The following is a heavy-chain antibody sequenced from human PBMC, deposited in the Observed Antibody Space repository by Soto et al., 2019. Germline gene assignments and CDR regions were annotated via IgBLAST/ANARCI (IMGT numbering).Heavy chain of an antibody. D-gene: IGHD3-3*01. J-gene: IGHJ5*02. CDR3: ARGGNDFWSGYPRPNWFDP. CDR1: GGSISSGGYY. CDR2: IYYSGST. V-gene: IGHV4-31*03. Sequence: QVQLQESGPGLVKPSQTLSLTCTVSGGSISSGGYYWSWIRQHPGKGLEWIGYIYYSGSTYYNPSLKIRVTISVDTSKNQFSLKLSSVTAADTAVYYCARGGNDFWSGYPRPNWFDPWGQGTLVTVSS.